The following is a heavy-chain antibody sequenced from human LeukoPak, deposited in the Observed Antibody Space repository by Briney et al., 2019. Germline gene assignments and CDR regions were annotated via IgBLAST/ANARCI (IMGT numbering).Heavy chain of an antibody. CDR3: ARHRLLPTPGRGNYYYYYGMDV. CDR1: GCSFTSYW. CDR2: IYPGDSDT. V-gene: IGHV5-51*01. D-gene: IGHD1-26*01. Sequence: GESLKISCKGSGCSFTSYWIGWVRQMPGKGLEWMGIIYPGDSDTRYSPSFQGQVTISADKSISTAYLQWSSLKASDTAMYYCARHRLLPTPGRGNYYYYYGMDVWGQGTTVTVSS. J-gene: IGHJ6*02.